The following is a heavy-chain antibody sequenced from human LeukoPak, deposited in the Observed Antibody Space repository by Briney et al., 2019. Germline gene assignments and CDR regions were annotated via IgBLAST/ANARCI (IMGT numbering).Heavy chain of an antibody. CDR1: GFTFSSYG. CDR2: ISYDGSNK. CDR3: AKGAPEAYYYDSSGYSDLDY. D-gene: IGHD3-22*01. V-gene: IGHV3-30*18. Sequence: GRSLRLSCAASGFTFSSYGMHWVRQAPGKGLEWVAVISYDGSNKYYADSVKGRFTISRDNSKNTLYLQMNSLRAEDTAVYYCAKGAPEAYYYDSSGYSDLDYWAREPWSPSPQ. J-gene: IGHJ4*02.